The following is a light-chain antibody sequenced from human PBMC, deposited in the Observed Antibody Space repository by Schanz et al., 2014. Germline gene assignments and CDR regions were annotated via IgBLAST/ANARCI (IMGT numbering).Light chain of an antibody. CDR1: QSVTSDY. Sequence: DIVLTQSPGTLSLSPGERATLSCRASQSVTSDYLAWYQQKPGQAPRLLFYGATNGATGVPDRFSGSGSGTDFTLTISRLEPEDFAVYYCQHYGSSPPFAFGQGTKLEIK. J-gene: IGKJ2*01. CDR2: GAT. V-gene: IGKV3-20*01. CDR3: QHYGSSPPFA.